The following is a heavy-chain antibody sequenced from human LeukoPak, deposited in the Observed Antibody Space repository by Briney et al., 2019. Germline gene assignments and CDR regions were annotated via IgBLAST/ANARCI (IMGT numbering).Heavy chain of an antibody. CDR1: GFTFDDYA. J-gene: IGHJ3*02. V-gene: IGHV3-9*01. Sequence: PGGSLRLSCAASGFTFDDYAMHWVRQAPGSGLEWTSGISWNSGSIGYADSVKGRFTISRDNAKNFLYLKMNSLRAEDTAFYYCAKDMDNWNYVIGDAFDIWGQGTMVTVSS. D-gene: IGHD1-7*01. CDR2: ISWNSGSI. CDR3: AKDMDNWNYVIGDAFDI.